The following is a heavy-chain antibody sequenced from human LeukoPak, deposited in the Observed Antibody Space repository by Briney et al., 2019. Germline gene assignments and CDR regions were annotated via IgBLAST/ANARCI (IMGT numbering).Heavy chain of an antibody. CDR1: GGTFSSYA. J-gene: IGHJ4*02. V-gene: IGHV1-69*13. CDR2: IIPIFGTA. Sequence: SVKVSCKASGGTFSSYAISWVRQAPGQGLEWMGGIIPIFGTANYAQKFQGRVTITADESTSTAYMELSSLRSEDTAVYYCASEGVVVPAAMSPLGYWGQGTLVTVFS. CDR3: ASEGVVVPAAMSPLGY. D-gene: IGHD2-2*01.